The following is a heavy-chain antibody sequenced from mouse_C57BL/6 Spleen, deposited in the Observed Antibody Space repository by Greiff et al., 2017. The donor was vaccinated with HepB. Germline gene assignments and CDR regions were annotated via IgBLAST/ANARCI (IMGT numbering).Heavy chain of an antibody. V-gene: IGHV1-69*01. CDR2: IDPSDSYT. D-gene: IGHD2-3*01. CDR3: ARAGWSYAMDY. J-gene: IGHJ4*01. CDR1: GYTFTSYW. Sequence: QVQLQQPGAELVMPGASVKLSCKASGYTFTSYWMHWVKQRPGQGLEWIGEIDPSDSYTNYNQKFKGKSTLTVDKSSSTAYMQLSSLTSEDSAVYYYARAGWSYAMDYWGQGTSVTVSS.